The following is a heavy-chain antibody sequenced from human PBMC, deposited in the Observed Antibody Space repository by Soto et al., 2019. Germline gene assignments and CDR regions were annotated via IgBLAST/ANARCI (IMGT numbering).Heavy chain of an antibody. V-gene: IGHV1-69*13. J-gene: IGHJ6*02. D-gene: IGHD2-2*01. CDR1: GGTFSSYA. CDR2: IIPIFGTA. Sequence: ASVKVSCKASGGTFSSYAISWVRQAPGQGLEWMGGIIPIFGTANYAQKFQGRVTITADESTSTAYMELSSLRSEDTAVYYCARGHVVVPAAILSPYYYYGMDVWGQGTTVTVSS. CDR3: ARGHVVVPAAILSPYYYYGMDV.